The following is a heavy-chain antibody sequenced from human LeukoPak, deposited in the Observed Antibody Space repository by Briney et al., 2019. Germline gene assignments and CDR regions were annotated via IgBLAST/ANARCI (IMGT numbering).Heavy chain of an antibody. J-gene: IGHJ5*02. CDR3: AKCLPGSYYNSWFDP. CDR2: ISGSGGST. Sequence: GGSLRLSCAASGFTFSSYAMSWVRQAPGKGLEWVSAISGSGGSTYYADSVKGRFTISRDNSRNTLYLQMNSLRAEDTAVYYCAKCLPGSYYNSWFDPWGQGTLVTVSS. V-gene: IGHV3-23*01. CDR1: GFTFSSYA. D-gene: IGHD3-10*01.